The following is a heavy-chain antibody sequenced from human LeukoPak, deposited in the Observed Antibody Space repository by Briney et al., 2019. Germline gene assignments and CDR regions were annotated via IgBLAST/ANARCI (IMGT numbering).Heavy chain of an antibody. Sequence: SSETLSLTCTVSGGSIRNYYWSWIRQPPGKGLEWIGYIYYSGSTNYNPSLKSRVTISVDTSKNQFSLKLSSMTAADTAVYYCARVYYSSSYDYWYFDLWGRGTLVTVSS. J-gene: IGHJ2*01. D-gene: IGHD6-13*01. V-gene: IGHV4-59*01. CDR3: ARVYYSSSYDYWYFDL. CDR2: IYYSGST. CDR1: GGSIRNYY.